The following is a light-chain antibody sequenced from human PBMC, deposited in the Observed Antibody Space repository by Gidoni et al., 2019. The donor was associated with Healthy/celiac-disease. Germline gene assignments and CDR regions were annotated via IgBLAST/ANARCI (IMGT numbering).Light chain of an antibody. CDR1: QSVSSY. J-gene: IGKJ4*01. V-gene: IGKV3-11*01. Sequence: ELVLTQPPATLSLSPGERATLSCRASQSVSSYLAWYQQKPGQAPRLLIYDASNRATGIPARFSGSGSGTDFTLTISSLEPEDFAVYYCQQRSNWPPRLTFGGGTKVEIK. CDR2: DAS. CDR3: QQRSNWPPRLT.